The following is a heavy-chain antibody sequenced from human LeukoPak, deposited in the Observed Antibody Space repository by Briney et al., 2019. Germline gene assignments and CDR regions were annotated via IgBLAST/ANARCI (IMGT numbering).Heavy chain of an antibody. V-gene: IGHV3-15*01. CDR1: GFTFVNAS. Sequence: GGALRLSCLTSGFTFVNASMSWVRQAPGKGLEWVGLMKSKPEGGTTFYAAPVKDRFSISRDDSRNTLYLQMNSLTIGDTGVYYCTTGNPWGQGTLVTVSS. CDR3: TTGNP. J-gene: IGHJ5*02. CDR2: MKSKPEGGTT.